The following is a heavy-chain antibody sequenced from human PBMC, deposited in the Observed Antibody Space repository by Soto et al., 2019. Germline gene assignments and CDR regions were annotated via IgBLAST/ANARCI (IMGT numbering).Heavy chain of an antibody. Sequence: PGGSLRLSCAASGCTFSSYAMSWVRQAPGKGLEWVSAISGSGGSTYYADSVKGRFTISRDNSKNTLYLQMNSLRAEDTAVYYCAKGPATTIFGVVIPPGFDPWGQGTLVTVSS. D-gene: IGHD3-3*01. CDR1: GCTFSSYA. J-gene: IGHJ5*02. V-gene: IGHV3-23*01. CDR3: AKGPATTIFGVVIPPGFDP. CDR2: ISGSGGST.